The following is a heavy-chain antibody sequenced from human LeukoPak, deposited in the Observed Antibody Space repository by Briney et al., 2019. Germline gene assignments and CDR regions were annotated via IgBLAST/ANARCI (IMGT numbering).Heavy chain of an antibody. Sequence: SGTLSLTCTVSGGSISSYYWSWVRQPPGKGLEWIGYIYYSGSTNYNPSLKSRVTISVDTSRNQFSLKLSSVTAADTAVYYCARENDGVNSLWFDPWGQGTLVTVSS. D-gene: IGHD4-23*01. CDR1: GGSISSYY. V-gene: IGHV4-59*01. CDR3: ARENDGVNSLWFDP. J-gene: IGHJ5*02. CDR2: IYYSGST.